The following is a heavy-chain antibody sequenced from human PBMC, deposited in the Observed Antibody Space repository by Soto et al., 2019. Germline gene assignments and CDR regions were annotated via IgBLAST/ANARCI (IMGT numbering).Heavy chain of an antibody. CDR3: ARSRGEVLLWFGGPNYYYGMDG. CDR2: IYYSGST. Sequence: PSETLSLTCTVSGGSISSYYWSWIRQPPGKGLEWIGYIYYSGSTNYNPSLKSRVTISVDTSKNQFSLKLSSVTAADTAVYYCARSRGEVLLWFGGPNYYYGMDGWGQGTTVTVSS. D-gene: IGHD3-10*01. J-gene: IGHJ6*02. V-gene: IGHV4-59*01. CDR1: GGSISSYY.